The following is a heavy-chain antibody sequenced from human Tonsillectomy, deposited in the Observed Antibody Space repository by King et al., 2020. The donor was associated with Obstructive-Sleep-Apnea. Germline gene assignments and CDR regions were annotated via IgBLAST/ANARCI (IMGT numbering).Heavy chain of an antibody. CDR3: ARVYCSGCSCPVPDDPFDY. D-gene: IGHD2-15*01. J-gene: IGHJ4*02. Sequence: VQLVESGGGLVQPGGSLRLSCAASGFTFSSYWMSWVRQAPGKGLEWVANIKQDGSGKYYVDSVKGRFTISRDNAKNSLYLQMNSLRAQETAVYYCARVYCSGCSCPVPDDPFDYWGQGTLVTVSS. V-gene: IGHV3-7*01. CDR2: IKQDGSGK. CDR1: GFTFSSYW.